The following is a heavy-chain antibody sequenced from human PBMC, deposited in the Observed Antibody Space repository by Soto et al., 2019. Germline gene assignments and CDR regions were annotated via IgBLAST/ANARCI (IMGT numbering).Heavy chain of an antibody. CDR1: GFTFISYA. V-gene: IGHV3-23*01. CDR3: AKDRGGGELPGECDY. D-gene: IGHD3-16*01. J-gene: IGHJ4*02. Sequence: EVQLLESGGGLVQPGGSLRLSCAASGFTFISYAMSWVRQAPGKGLEWVSAISGSGGSTYYADSGKGRFTISRDNSNTALYLQMNSLRAEDTALYYCAKDRGGGELPGECDYWGQGTLVTVSS. CDR2: ISGSGGST.